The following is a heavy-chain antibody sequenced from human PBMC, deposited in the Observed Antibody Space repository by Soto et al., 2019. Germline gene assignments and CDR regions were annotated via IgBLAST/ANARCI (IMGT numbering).Heavy chain of an antibody. CDR1: GYTFTSFD. Sequence: ASVKVSCKASGYTFTSFDINWVRQATGQGLEWMGWMNPNSGNTGYAQKFQGRVTMTRNTSISTAYMELSSLSSEDTAVYYCARAYTWGVAGASTWGQGTLVTVSS. CDR2: MNPNSGNT. J-gene: IGHJ4*02. D-gene: IGHD6-19*01. V-gene: IGHV1-8*01. CDR3: ARAYTWGVAGAST.